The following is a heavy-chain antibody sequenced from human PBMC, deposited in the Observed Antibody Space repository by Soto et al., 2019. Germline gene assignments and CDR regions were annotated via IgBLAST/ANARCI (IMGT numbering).Heavy chain of an antibody. CDR2: ISAGGNLI. V-gene: IGHV3-23*01. Sequence: GGSLRLSCAASGFIFSNHAMSWVRQVPGKGLEWVSGISAGGNLIYYADSVRGRFTMSRDNSKNMLYPQMNSLRAEDTAVYFCAKRQGIGAAAKNFDFWGQGARVTVSS. CDR1: GFIFSNHA. D-gene: IGHD6-13*01. J-gene: IGHJ4*02. CDR3: AKRQGIGAAAKNFDF.